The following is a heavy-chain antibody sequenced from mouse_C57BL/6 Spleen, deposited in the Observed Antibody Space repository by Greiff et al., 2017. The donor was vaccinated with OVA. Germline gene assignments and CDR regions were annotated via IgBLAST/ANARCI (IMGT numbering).Heavy chain of an antibody. V-gene: IGHV1-81*01. J-gene: IGHJ3*01. CDR2: IYPRSGNT. CDR1: GYTFTSYG. D-gene: IGHD2-10*02. CDR3: AREDRPYVRLAY. Sequence: QVQLQQSGAELAKPGASVKLSCKASGYTFTSYGMNWVKQRPGQGLEWIGEIYPRSGNTYYNEKFKGKATLTADKSSSTAYMELRSLTSEDYAVDFCAREDRPYVRLAYWGQGTPVTVS.